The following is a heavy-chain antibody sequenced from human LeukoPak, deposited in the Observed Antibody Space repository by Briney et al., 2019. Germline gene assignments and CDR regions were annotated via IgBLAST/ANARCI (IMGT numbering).Heavy chain of an antibody. J-gene: IGHJ5*02. D-gene: IGHD2-2*03. CDR3: ARDRMDPNWFDP. Sequence: SETLSLTCTVSGGSISSYYWSWIRQPAGKGLEWIGRIYTSGTPNYNPSLKSRDTMSLDTSKNQFSLKLSSVTAADTAVYYCARDRMDPNWFDPWGQGTLVTVSS. CDR2: IYTSGTP. V-gene: IGHV4-4*07. CDR1: GGSISSYY.